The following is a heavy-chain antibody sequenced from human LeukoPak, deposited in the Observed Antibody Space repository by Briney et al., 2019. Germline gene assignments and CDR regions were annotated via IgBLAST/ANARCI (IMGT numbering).Heavy chain of an antibody. D-gene: IGHD5-12*01. V-gene: IGHV3-48*04. Sequence: PGGSLRLSCAASGFTFSSYSMNWVRQAPGKGLEWVSYISGSSSTIYYADSVKGRFTISRDNAKNSLYLQMNSLRAEDTAVYYCARGFSGRAYYYYGMDVWGQGTTVTVSS. CDR2: ISGSSSTI. CDR1: GFTFSSYS. CDR3: ARGFSGRAYYYYGMDV. J-gene: IGHJ6*02.